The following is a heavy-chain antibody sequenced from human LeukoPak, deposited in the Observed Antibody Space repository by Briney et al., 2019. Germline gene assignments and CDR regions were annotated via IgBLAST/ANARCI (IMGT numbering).Heavy chain of an antibody. CDR3: AKLGYCSGGSCYSRWYFDL. J-gene: IGHJ2*01. CDR2: AGDT. Sequence: AGDTYYAGSVKGRLTISREDAKRSLNPQMNSLRAEDTAIYYCAKLGYCSGGSCYSRWYFDLWGRGTLVTVSA. D-gene: IGHD2-15*01. V-gene: IGHV3-13*01.